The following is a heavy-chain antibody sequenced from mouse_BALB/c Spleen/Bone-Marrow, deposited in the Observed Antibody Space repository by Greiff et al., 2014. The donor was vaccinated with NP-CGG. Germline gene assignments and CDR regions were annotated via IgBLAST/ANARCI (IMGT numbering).Heavy chain of an antibody. D-gene: IGHD1-1*01. Sequence: EVQLQQSGAELVKPGASVKLSCTASGFNIKDTYMHWVKQRPEQGLEWIGRIDPANGNTKYDPKFQGKATITADTSSNTAYLQLSSLISVDTAVYYCANYYYGSSLFAYWGQGTLVTVSA. CDR3: ANYYYGSSLFAY. CDR2: IDPANGNT. V-gene: IGHV14-3*02. J-gene: IGHJ3*01. CDR1: GFNIKDTY.